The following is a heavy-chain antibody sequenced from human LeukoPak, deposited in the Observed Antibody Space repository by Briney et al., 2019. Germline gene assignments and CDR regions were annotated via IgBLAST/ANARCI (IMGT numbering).Heavy chain of an antibody. CDR1: GGSVTTYY. CDR2: IYNSGST. CDR3: AKSNGYGLIDI. Sequence: SETLSLTCTVSGGSVTTYYWSWIRQPPGKGLEWIGYIYNSGSTYYNPSLKSRVTISLDTSRNQFSLKLNSVTAADTAVYYCAKSNGYGLIDIWGQGTMVTVSS. J-gene: IGHJ3*02. V-gene: IGHV4-59*02. D-gene: IGHD3-22*01.